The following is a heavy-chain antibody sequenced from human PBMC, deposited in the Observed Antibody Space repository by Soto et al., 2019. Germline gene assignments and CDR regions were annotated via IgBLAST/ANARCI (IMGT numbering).Heavy chain of an antibody. CDR3: TRGTMVRGGIMSGGWFDP. J-gene: IGHJ5*02. Sequence: EVQLVESGGGLVQPGGSLRLSCTTSGFTFSNYDMHWVRQATGKGLEWVSAIGTAGDTYYPDSVKGRFTISRENGKNSLYLQMNSLRAGDTAVYYCTRGTMVRGGIMSGGWFDPWGQGTLVTVSS. CDR1: GFTFSNYD. V-gene: IGHV3-13*04. D-gene: IGHD3-10*01. CDR2: IGTAGDT.